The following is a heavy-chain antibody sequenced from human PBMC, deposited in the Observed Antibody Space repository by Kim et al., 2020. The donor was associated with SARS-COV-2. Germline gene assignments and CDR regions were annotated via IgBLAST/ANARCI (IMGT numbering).Heavy chain of an antibody. Sequence: SETLSLTCTVSSDSFSAYYWSWIRQIPGKGLEWIGYIFYSGSTNYNPSLKSRATISWDTSRNQFSLDLTSVTQADTAVYYCAISEGRASWHQFDYWGQGVLVTVSS. J-gene: IGHJ4*02. V-gene: IGHV4-59*03. CDR2: IFYSGST. CDR1: SDSFSAYY. CDR3: AISEGRASWHQFDY.